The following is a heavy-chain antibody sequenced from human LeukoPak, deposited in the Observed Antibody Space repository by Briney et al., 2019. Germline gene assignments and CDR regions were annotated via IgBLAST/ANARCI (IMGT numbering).Heavy chain of an antibody. V-gene: IGHV1-46*01. J-gene: IGHJ3*02. CDR3: ARVRDGYNDAYDI. CDR1: GYTFTGYN. Sequence: ASVKVSCKASGYTFTGYNLHWVRQAPGQRLEWMGIINPSGGNTNYAHQGRVTMTRDTSTSTVYMELSSLKSEDTAVYYCARVRDGYNDAYDIWGQGTMVTVSS. D-gene: IGHD5-24*01. CDR2: INPSGGNT.